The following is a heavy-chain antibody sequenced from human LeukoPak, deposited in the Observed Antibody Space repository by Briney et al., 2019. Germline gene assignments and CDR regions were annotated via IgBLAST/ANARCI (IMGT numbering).Heavy chain of an antibody. CDR2: ISSSSSYI. D-gene: IGHD5-18*01. CDR3: SKALTSSHGYSYVYFDY. V-gene: IGHV3-21*04. J-gene: IGHJ4*02. Sequence: GGSLRLSCAASGFTFSSYSMNWVRQAPGKGLEWVSSISSSSSYIYYADSVKGRFTISRDNSKNTLYLQMNSLRAEDTAVYYFSKALTSSHGYSYVYFDYGGRGTLVPAPS. CDR1: GFTFSSYS.